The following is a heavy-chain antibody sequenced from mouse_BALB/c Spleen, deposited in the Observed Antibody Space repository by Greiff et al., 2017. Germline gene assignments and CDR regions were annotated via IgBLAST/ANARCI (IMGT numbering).Heavy chain of an antibody. D-gene: IGHD1-2*01. J-gene: IGHJ4*01. CDR1: GFSLTSYG. CDR2: IWSGGST. CDR3: ARGYLLRPYAMDY. V-gene: IGHV2-2*02. Sequence: VQLQQSGPGLVQPSQSLSITCTVSGFSLTSYGVHWVRQSPGKGLEWLGVIWSGGSTDYNAAFISRLSISKDNSKSQVFFKMNSLQANDTAIYYCARGYLLRPYAMDYWGQGTSVTVSS.